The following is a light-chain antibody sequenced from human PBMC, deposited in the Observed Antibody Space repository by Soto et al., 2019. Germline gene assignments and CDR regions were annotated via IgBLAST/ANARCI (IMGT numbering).Light chain of an antibody. Sequence: QSALTQPASVSGSPGQLITISCTGTSSDVGSYNYVSWYQQHPGKAPKLMIYEVSDRPPGISSRFSGSKSGNTASLTISGLQTEDEADYYCSSYTSSSTLFGTGTKVTVL. CDR3: SSYTSSSTL. V-gene: IGLV2-14*01. CDR1: SSDVGSYNY. J-gene: IGLJ1*01. CDR2: EVS.